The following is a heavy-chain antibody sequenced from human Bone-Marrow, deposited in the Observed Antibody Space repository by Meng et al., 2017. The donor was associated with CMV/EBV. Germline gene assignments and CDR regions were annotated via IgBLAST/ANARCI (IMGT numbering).Heavy chain of an antibody. CDR3: AKNVVGGWFDP. D-gene: IGHD2-15*01. CDR1: GGSISSYY. J-gene: IGHJ5*02. Sequence: SETLSLTCTVSGGSISSYYWSWIRQPPGKGLEWIGYIYYSGSTNYNPSLKSRVTISVDTSKNQFSLNLNSVTAADTAVYYCAKNVVGGWFDPWGQGTLVTVSS. CDR2: IYYSGST. V-gene: IGHV4-59*08.